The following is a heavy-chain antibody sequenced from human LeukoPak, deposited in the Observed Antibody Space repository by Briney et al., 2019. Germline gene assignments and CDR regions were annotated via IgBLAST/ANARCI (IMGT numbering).Heavy chain of an antibody. V-gene: IGHV4-59*01. Sequence: SQSLSLTWTVAGASISSYYWGWIRQHPGKGMEWIGYIYYGGSTNYSPSLKSRVTISVSTSKKQFSLNLNSLTAGDTAVYYCERSGPDSDYYYFMDVWGKGTAVTVSS. D-gene: IGHD3-10*01. CDR3: ERSGPDSDYYYFMDV. J-gene: IGHJ6*03. CDR2: IYYGGST. CDR1: GASISSYY.